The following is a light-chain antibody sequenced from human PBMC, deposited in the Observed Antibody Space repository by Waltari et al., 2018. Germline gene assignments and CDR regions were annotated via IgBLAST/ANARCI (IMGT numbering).Light chain of an antibody. CDR3: QQRRDWPLT. Sequence: EIVLTQSPATLYLSPGERASLSCRASQSVSRDLAWYRQKPGQAPRLLIFDASNRATGTPARFSGSGSGTDFTLTISSLDSEDFAIYYCQQRRDWPLTFGGGTKVEIK. J-gene: IGKJ4*01. V-gene: IGKV3-11*01. CDR1: QSVSRD. CDR2: DAS.